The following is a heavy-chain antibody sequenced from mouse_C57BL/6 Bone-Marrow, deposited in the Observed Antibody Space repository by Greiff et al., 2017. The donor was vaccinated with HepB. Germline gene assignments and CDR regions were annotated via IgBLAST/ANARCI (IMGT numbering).Heavy chain of an antibody. CDR2: INPGSGGT. CDR1: GYAFTNYL. V-gene: IGHV1-54*01. J-gene: IGHJ3*01. D-gene: IGHD2-4*01. CDR3: AIFYDYPAWFAY. Sequence: VHLVESGAELVRPGTSVKVSCKASGYAFTNYLIEWVKQRPGQGLEWIGVINPGSGGTNYNEKFKGKATLTADKSSSTAYMQLSSLTSEDSAVYFCAIFYDYPAWFAYWGQGTLVTVSA.